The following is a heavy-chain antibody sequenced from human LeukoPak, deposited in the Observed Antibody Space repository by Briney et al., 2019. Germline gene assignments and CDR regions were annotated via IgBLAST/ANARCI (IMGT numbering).Heavy chain of an antibody. V-gene: IGHV3-21*01. D-gene: IGHD5-18*01. J-gene: IGHJ3*02. CDR2: ISSSSSFI. CDR3: ARDRSRGLLDAFDI. Sequence: GGSLRLSCAASELTFRTYSLHWVRQAPGKGLEWLSSISSSSSFIYYADSVKGRFTISRDNAKNSLYLQMNSLRAEDTAVYYCARDRSRGLLDAFDIWGQGTMVTVSS. CDR1: ELTFRTYS.